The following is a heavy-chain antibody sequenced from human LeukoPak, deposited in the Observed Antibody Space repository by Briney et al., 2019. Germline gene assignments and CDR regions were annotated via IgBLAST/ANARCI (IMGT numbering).Heavy chain of an antibody. J-gene: IGHJ4*02. Sequence: TGESLRLSCGASGFTFSSYGMSWVRQAPGKGLEWVSAISGSGDITYYANSVKGRFTISRDNSKNTLFLQMNSLRAEDTAVYYCAKRTCGWYFDYWGQGTLVTVSS. CDR2: ISGSGDIT. CDR3: AKRTCGWYFDY. CDR1: GFTFSSYG. D-gene: IGHD6-19*01. V-gene: IGHV3-23*01.